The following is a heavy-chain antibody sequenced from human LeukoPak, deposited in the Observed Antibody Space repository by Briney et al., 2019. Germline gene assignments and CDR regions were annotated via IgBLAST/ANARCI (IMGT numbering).Heavy chain of an antibody. CDR3: ARTEDYYYGMDV. CDR2: IYYSGIT. CDR1: GGSISSSSYY. V-gene: IGHV4-39*07. Sequence: SETLSLTCTVSGGSISSSSYYWGWIRQPPGKGLEWIGSIYYSGITYYNPSLKSRVTISVDTSKNQFSLKLSSVTAADTAVYYCARTEDYYYGMDVWGQGTTVTVSS. J-gene: IGHJ6*02.